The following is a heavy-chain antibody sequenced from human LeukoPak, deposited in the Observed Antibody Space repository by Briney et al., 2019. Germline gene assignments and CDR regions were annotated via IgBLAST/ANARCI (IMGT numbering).Heavy chain of an antibody. CDR3: AKAAEYSSSWGNWFDP. CDR1: GFTFSSYA. CDR2: ISGSGGST. D-gene: IGHD6-6*01. J-gene: IGHJ5*02. V-gene: IGHV3-23*01. Sequence: GGSLRLSCAASGFTFSSYAMSWVRQAPGKGLEWVSVISGSGGSTYYADSVKGRFTISRDNSKNTLYLQMNSLRAEDTAVYYCAKAAEYSSSWGNWFDPWGQGTLVTVSS.